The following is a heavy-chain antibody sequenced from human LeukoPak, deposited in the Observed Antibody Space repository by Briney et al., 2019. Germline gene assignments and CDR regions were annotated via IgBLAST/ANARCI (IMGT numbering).Heavy chain of an antibody. CDR3: ARAGSGALRD. V-gene: IGHV4-4*07. CDR2: IYTSGGT. Sequence: SETLSLTCNVSGGCISSYYWSWIRQPAGKGLEWIGLIYTSGGTNYNPSLKNRVTMSVDTSKNQFSLKLSSVTAADTAVYYCARAGSGALRDWGQGTLVTVSS. D-gene: IGHD3-10*01. J-gene: IGHJ4*02. CDR1: GGCISSYY.